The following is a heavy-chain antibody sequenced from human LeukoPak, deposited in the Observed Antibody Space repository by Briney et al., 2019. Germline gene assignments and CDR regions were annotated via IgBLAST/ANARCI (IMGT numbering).Heavy chain of an antibody. V-gene: IGHV1-2*02. CDR1: GYTFTGCY. J-gene: IGHJ4*02. Sequence: ASVKVSCKASGYTFTGCYMHWVRQAPGQGLEWMGWINPNSGGTNYAQKFQGRVTMTRDTSISTAYMELSRLRSDDTAVYYCARVGRRGPSPQTRYDFWSGYYLNFDYWGQGTLVTVSS. CDR2: INPNSGGT. D-gene: IGHD3-3*01. CDR3: ARVGRRGPSPQTRYDFWSGYYLNFDY.